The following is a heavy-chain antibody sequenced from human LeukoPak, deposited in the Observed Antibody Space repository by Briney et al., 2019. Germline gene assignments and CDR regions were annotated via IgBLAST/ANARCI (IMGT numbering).Heavy chain of an antibody. CDR2: ISSSGSYI. Sequence: PGGSLRLSCAASGFTFSTYIMNWVRQAPGKGLEWVSSISSSGSYIYYADSVKGRFTIFRDNARDSVYLQMNSLRAEDSAIYYCAREGFYFFDFWGQGTLVTVSS. V-gene: IGHV3-21*01. CDR3: AREGFYFFDF. CDR1: GFTFSTYI. J-gene: IGHJ4*01.